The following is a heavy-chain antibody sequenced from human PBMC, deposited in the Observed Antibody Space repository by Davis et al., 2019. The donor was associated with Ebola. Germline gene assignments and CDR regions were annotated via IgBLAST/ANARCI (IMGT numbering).Heavy chain of an antibody. CDR1: GGTFSSYA. CDR3: ARSWRVGATTGGY. J-gene: IGHJ4*02. D-gene: IGHD1-26*01. Sequence: SVKVSCKASGGTFSSYAISWVRQAPGQGLEWMGGIIPIFGTANYAQKFQGRVTITADESTSTAYMELSSLRSEDTAVYYCARSWRVGATTGGYWGQGTLVTVSS. CDR2: IIPIFGTA. V-gene: IGHV1-69*13.